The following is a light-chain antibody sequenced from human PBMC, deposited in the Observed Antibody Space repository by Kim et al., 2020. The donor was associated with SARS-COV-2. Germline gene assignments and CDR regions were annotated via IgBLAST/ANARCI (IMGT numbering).Light chain of an antibody. CDR2: EGS. CDR3: CSYAGSGSYV. Sequence: QSALTQPASVSGSPGQSITISCTGTTSDVGSYNLVSWYQHHPGKAPKLRIYEGSKRPSGVSNRFSGSKSGNTASLTISGLQAEDEADYYCCSYAGSGSYVFGTGTKVTVL. CDR1: TSDVGSYNL. V-gene: IGLV2-23*01. J-gene: IGLJ1*01.